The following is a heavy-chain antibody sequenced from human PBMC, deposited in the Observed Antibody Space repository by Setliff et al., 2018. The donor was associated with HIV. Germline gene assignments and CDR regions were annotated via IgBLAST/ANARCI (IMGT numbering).Heavy chain of an antibody. D-gene: IGHD3-10*01. J-gene: IGHJ6*02. V-gene: IGHV4-59*01. CDR3: ARDRGRGSGSPTRKFYYYGMDV. Sequence: SETLSLTCTVSGGSISSYFWSWIRQPPGKGLEWIGIIYYSGSTNYNPSLESRVTISVDTSKNKFSVTLRSVTTADTAVYYCARDRGRGSGSPTRKFYYYGMDVWGQGTTVTVSS. CDR1: GGSISSYF. CDR2: IYYSGST.